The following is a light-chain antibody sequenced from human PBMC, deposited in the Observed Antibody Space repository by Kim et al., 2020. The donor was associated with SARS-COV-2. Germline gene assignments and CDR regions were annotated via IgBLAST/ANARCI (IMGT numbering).Light chain of an antibody. Sequence: QSVLTQSPSASGTPGQRVTISCSGSSSNIGRNTVNWYQQLPGTAPKLLVHNNDQRPSGVPDRFSGSKSRTSASLAISGLQSEDEADYYCAAWDDSLNGRWVFGGGTQLTVL. J-gene: IGLJ3*02. CDR2: NND. CDR3: AAWDDSLNGRWV. V-gene: IGLV1-44*01. CDR1: SSNIGRNT.